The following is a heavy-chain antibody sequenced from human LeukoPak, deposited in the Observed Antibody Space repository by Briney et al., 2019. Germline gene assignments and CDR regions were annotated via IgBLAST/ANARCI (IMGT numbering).Heavy chain of an antibody. J-gene: IGHJ4*02. CDR3: ASYRWLQFDY. CDR1: GGSFNGYY. CDR2: INHSGST. Sequence: SETLSLTCAVYGGSFNGYYWSWIRQPPGKGLEWIGEINHSGSTNYNPPLKSRVTISVDTSKNQFSLKLSSVTAADTAVYYCASYRWLQFDYWGQGTLVTVSS. V-gene: IGHV4-34*01. D-gene: IGHD5-24*01.